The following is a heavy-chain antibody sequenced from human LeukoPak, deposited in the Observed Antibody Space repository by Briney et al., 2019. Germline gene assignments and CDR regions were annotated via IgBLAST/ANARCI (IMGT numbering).Heavy chain of an antibody. V-gene: IGHV1-2*02. CDR3: ASAYYDFWSGSSSGPSSAYYYGIDV. CDR2: INPNSGGT. J-gene: IGHJ6*02. CDR1: GYTFTGYY. D-gene: IGHD3-3*01. Sequence: ASVKVSCKASGYTFTGYYMHWVRQAPGQGLEWMGWINPNSGGTNYAQKFQGRVTMTRDTSISTAYMELSRLRSDDTAVYYCASAYYDFWSGSSSGPSSAYYYGIDVWGQGTTVTVSS.